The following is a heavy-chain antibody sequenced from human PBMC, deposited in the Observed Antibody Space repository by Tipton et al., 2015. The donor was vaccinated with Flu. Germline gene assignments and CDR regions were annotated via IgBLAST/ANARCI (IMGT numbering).Heavy chain of an antibody. J-gene: IGHJ6*02. CDR2: IYHSGST. CDR1: GGSISSSNW. CDR3: ARDRGSRSDYYYYGMDV. D-gene: IGHD2-2*01. V-gene: IGHV4-4*02. Sequence: TLSLTCAVSGGSISSSNWWSWVRQPPGKGLEWIGEIYHSGSTNYNPSLKSRVTISVDKSKNQFSLKLSSVTAADTAVYYCARDRGSRSDYYYYGMDVWGQGPTVPVSS.